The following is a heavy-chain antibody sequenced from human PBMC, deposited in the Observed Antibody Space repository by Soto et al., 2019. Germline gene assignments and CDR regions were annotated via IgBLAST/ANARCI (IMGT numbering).Heavy chain of an antibody. D-gene: IGHD5-12*01. CDR3: ARNIVATIGAFYYYYGMDV. J-gene: IGHJ6*02. V-gene: IGHV1-46*01. CDR2: INPSGGST. Sequence: ASVKVSCKASGYTFTSYYMHWVRQAPGQGLEWMGIINPSGGSTSYAQKFQGRVTMTRDTSTSTVYMELSSLRSEDTAVYYCARNIVATIGAFYYYYGMDVWGQGTTVTVSS. CDR1: GYTFTSYY.